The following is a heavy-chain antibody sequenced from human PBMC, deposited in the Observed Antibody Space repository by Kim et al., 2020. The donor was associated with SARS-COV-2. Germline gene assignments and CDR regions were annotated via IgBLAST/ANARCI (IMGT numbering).Heavy chain of an antibody. Sequence: VKGRFTISRDNSKNTLYLQMKSLRAEDTAVYYWAKDGTYFRASVTPFCDYWGQGTLVTVSS. V-gene: IGHV3-30*02. CDR3: AKDGTYFRASVTPFCDY. J-gene: IGHJ4*02. D-gene: IGHD4-17*01.